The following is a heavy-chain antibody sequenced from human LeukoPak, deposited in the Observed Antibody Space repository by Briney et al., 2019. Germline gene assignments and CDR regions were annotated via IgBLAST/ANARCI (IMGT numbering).Heavy chain of an antibody. CDR2: FDPEDGET. V-gene: IGHV1-24*01. Sequence: ASVKVSCKVSGYTLTELSMHWVRQAPGKGLEWMGGFDPEDGETIYAQKFQGRVTMTEDTSTDAAYMGLSSLRSEDTAVYYCATWDYDSSGSLDYWGQGTLVTVSS. CDR3: ATWDYDSSGSLDY. D-gene: IGHD3-22*01. CDR1: GYTLTELS. J-gene: IGHJ4*02.